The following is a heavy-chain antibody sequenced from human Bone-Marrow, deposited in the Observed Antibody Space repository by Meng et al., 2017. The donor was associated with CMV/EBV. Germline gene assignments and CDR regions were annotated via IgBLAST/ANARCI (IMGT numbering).Heavy chain of an antibody. CDR2: IIPILGIA. CDR1: GGTFSRYT. D-gene: IGHD3-9*01. Sequence: SVKVSCKASGGTFSRYTNSWVRQAPGQGLEWMGRIIPILGIANYAQKFQGRVTITADKSTSTVYMELSSLRSEDTAVYYCARGPLSLTGYYSRRYYYGMDVWGQGTTVTVSS. CDR3: ARGPLSLTGYYSRRYYYGMDV. V-gene: IGHV1-69*02. J-gene: IGHJ6*02.